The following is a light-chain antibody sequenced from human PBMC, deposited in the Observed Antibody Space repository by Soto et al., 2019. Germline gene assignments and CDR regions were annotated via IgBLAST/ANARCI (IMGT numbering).Light chain of an antibody. V-gene: IGLV2-14*01. CDR2: DVS. CDR3: SSYTSSITLV. Sequence: VLTQPASVSGSPGQSITISCTGTSSDVGAYSYVSWYQQHPGKAPKLIIYDVSNRPSGVSNRFSGSKSGNTASLTISGLQAEDEADYYCSSYTSSITLVFGGGTKVTVL. CDR1: SSDVGAYSY. J-gene: IGLJ2*01.